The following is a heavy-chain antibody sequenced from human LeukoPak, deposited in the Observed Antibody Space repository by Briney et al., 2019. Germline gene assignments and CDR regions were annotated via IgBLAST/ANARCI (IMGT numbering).Heavy chain of an antibody. CDR1: GGTFSSYA. J-gene: IGHJ6*03. D-gene: IGHD2-15*01. Sequence: ASVKVSCKASGGTFSSYAISWVRQAPGQGLEWMGGTIPIFGTANYAQKFQGRVTITTDESTSTAYMELSSLRSEDTAVYYCAAARVHYYYMDVWGKGTTVTVSS. V-gene: IGHV1-69*05. CDR2: TIPIFGTA. CDR3: AAARVHYYYMDV.